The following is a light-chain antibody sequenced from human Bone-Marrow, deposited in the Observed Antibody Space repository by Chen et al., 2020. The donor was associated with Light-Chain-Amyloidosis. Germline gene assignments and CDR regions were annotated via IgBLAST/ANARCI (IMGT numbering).Light chain of an antibody. J-gene: IGLJ3*02. CDR2: EGS. Sequence: QSALTQPASVSGSPVQSITISFTGTSSDVGSYNLVSWYQQHPGKAPKLMIYEGSKRPSGVSNRFSGSKSGNTASLTISGLQAEDEADYYCCSYAGSSTWVFGGGTKLTVL. CDR3: CSYAGSSTWV. CDR1: SSDVGSYNL. V-gene: IGLV2-23*01.